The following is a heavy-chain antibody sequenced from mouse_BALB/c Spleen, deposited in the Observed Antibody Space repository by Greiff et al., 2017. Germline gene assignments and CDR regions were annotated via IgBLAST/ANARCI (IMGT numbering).Heavy chain of an antibody. CDR2: IWWDDDK. Sequence: QVTLKECGPGILQPSQTLSLTCSFSGFSLSTSGMGVGWIRQPSGKGLEWLANIWWDDDKRYNPALKSRLTISKDTSSNQVFLKIASVDTADTATYYCARIKDCHRYDGYFDVWGAGTTVTVSS. J-gene: IGHJ1*01. D-gene: IGHD2-14*01. CDR1: GFSLSTSGMG. V-gene: IGHV8-8*01. CDR3: ARIKDCHRYDGYFDV.